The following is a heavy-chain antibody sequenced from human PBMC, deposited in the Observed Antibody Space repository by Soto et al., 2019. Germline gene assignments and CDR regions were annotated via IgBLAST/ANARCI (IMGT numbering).Heavy chain of an antibody. Sequence: QVQLQESGPGLVKPSQTLSLTCTVSGGSISSGGYYWSWIRQHPGKGLEWIGYIYYSGSTYYNPSLKSRVTISVDTSKNQCSLKLSSVTAADTAVYYCARAESDYSKSDWFDPWGQGTLVTVSS. CDR2: IYYSGST. V-gene: IGHV4-31*03. CDR1: GGSISSGGYY. CDR3: ARAESDYSKSDWFDP. J-gene: IGHJ5*02. D-gene: IGHD4-4*01.